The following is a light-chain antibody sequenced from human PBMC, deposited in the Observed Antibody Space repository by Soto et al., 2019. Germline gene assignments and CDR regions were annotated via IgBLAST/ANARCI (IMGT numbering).Light chain of an antibody. Sequence: QSVLTQPRSLSGSPGQSVTISCTGPTIGAHSFVSWYQDRPDKVPKLLIYDVSQRPSGIPDRFSGSRSANTASLTISGLQADDAAAYYCCSYTGNKVFVFGTGTKGTVL. CDR3: CSYTGNKVFV. CDR1: TIGAHSF. J-gene: IGLJ1*01. V-gene: IGLV2-11*01. CDR2: DVS.